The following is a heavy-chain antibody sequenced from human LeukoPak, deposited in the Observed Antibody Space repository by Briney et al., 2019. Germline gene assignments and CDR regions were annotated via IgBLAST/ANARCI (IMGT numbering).Heavy chain of an antibody. D-gene: IGHD3-3*01. CDR2: VKNDGRST. J-gene: IGHJ4*02. CDR1: GFAFSSHW. V-gene: IGHV3-74*01. CDR3: ARGNDYWSGYIDY. Sequence: GGSLSFSCAASGFAFSSHWMHWVRQAQGKGLMWVSHVKNDGRSTNYADPVRGRFTTSRATATNTRYLQMNSLRAEHTAVYYCARGNDYWSGYIDYWGQGTLVTVSS.